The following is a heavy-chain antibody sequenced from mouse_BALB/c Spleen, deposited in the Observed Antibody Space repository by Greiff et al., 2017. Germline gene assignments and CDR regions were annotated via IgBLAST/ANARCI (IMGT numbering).Heavy chain of an antibody. D-gene: IGHD1-2*01. CDR2: ISDGGSYT. J-gene: IGHJ4*01. CDR1: GFTFSDYY. CDR3: ARGGDYYGYEGMDY. Sequence: EVKLEESGGGLVKPGGSLKLSCAASGFTFSDYYMYWVRQTPEKRLEWVATISDGGSYTYYPDSVKGRFTISRDNAKNNLYLQMSSLKSEDTAMYYCARGGDYYGYEGMDYWGQGTSVTVSS. V-gene: IGHV5-4*02.